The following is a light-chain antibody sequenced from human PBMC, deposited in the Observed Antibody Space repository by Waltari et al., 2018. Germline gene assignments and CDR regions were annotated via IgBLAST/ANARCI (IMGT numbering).Light chain of an antibody. CDR3: SSYTSSSTRV. J-gene: IGLJ2*01. CDR2: EVS. Sequence: QSALTQPASVSGSPGPSITISCTGTSSDVGGYTYVAWYQQPPGKAPIPMIYEVSNRPSGVSNRFSGSKSGNTASLTISGLQAEDEADYYCSSYTSSSTRVFGGGTKLTVL. CDR1: SSDVGGYTY. V-gene: IGLV2-14*01.